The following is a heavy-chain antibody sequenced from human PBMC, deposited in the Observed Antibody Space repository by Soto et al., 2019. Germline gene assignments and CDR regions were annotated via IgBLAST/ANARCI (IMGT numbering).Heavy chain of an antibody. CDR3: ARGRAARDGMDV. CDR1: GGSFSGYY. V-gene: IGHV4-34*01. CDR2: INHSGST. D-gene: IGHD6-6*01. J-gene: IGHJ6*02. Sequence: LSETLSLTCAVYGGSFSGYYWSWIRQPPGKGLEWIGEINHSGSTNYNPSLKSRVTISVDTSKNQFSLKLSSVTAADTAVYYCARGRAARDGMDVWGQGTTVTVSS.